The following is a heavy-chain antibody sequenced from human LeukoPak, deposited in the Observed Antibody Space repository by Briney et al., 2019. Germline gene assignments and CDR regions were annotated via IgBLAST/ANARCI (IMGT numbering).Heavy chain of an antibody. CDR3: ARDFWSGYYTED. Sequence: GGSLRLSCEFSGIIFSTYAMNWVRQAPGKGLEWISYISGSSSGSTSITQYADSVKGRFTISRDNAKNSLHLQMDSLSAEDTAVYYCARDFWSGYYTEDWGQGALVIVSS. V-gene: IGHV3-48*04. CDR1: GIIFSTYA. J-gene: IGHJ4*02. D-gene: IGHD3-3*01. CDR2: ISGSSSGSTSIT.